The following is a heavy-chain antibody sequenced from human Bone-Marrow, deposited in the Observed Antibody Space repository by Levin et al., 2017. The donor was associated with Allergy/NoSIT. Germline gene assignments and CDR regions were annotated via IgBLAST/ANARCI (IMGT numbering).Heavy chain of an antibody. Sequence: AASVKVSCKASGYTFTSYAMNWVRQAPGQGLEWMGWINTNTGNPTYAQGFTGRFVFSLDTSVSTAYLQISSLKAEDTAVYYCARDRSPKVRFLEWLDIWGQGTMVTVSS. J-gene: IGHJ3*02. CDR3: ARDRSPKVRFLEWLDI. D-gene: IGHD3-3*01. CDR2: INTNTGNP. V-gene: IGHV7-4-1*02. CDR1: GYTFTSYA.